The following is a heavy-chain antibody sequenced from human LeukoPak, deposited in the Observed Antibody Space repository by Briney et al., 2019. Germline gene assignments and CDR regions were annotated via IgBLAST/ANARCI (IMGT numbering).Heavy chain of an antibody. V-gene: IGHV3-13*01. CDR3: ARAVAGLKFDAFDI. J-gene: IGHJ3*02. CDR1: GFTFSSYD. D-gene: IGHD6-19*01. Sequence: GGSLRLSCAASGFTFSSYDMHWVRQATGKGLEWVSAIGTAGDTYYPGSVKGRFTISRENAKNSLYLQMNSLRAGDKAVYYRARAVAGLKFDAFDIWGQGTMVTVSS. CDR2: IGTAGDT.